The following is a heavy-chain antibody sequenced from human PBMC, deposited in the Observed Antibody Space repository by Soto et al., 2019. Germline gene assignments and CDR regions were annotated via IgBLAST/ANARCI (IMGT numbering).Heavy chain of an antibody. CDR2: IYYSGST. CDR1: GGSISSSSYY. Sequence: PSETLSLTCTVSGGSISSSSYYWGWIRQPPGKGLEWIGSIYYSGSTYYNPPLKSRVTISVDTSKNQFSLKLSSVTAADTAVYYCARRSIAARHGGWFDPWGQGTLVTVSS. CDR3: ARRSIAARHGGWFDP. J-gene: IGHJ5*02. D-gene: IGHD6-6*01. V-gene: IGHV4-39*01.